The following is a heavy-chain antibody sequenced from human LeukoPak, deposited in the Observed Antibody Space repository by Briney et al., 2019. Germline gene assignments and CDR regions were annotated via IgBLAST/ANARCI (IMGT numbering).Heavy chain of an antibody. CDR1: GFTFSGSA. V-gene: IGHV3-73*01. CDR3: TTYDSSGYYQDY. CDR2: IRNKANSYAT. Sequence: PGGSLRLSCAASGFTFSGSAMHLVRQASGKGLEWVGRIRNKANSYATAYAASVKGRFTISRDDSKNTAYLQMNSLKTEDTAIYYCTTYDSSGYYQDYWGQGTLVTVSS. J-gene: IGHJ4*02. D-gene: IGHD3-22*01.